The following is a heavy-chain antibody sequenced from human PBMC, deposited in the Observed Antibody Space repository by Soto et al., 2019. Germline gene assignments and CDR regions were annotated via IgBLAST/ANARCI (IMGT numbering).Heavy chain of an antibody. D-gene: IGHD5-12*01. J-gene: IGHJ6*02. Sequence: SLILSCVASGFTFSSYGMHWVRQIPGKGLEWVAVIFYDGVNKYYADSVKGRFTISRDNSKNTLYLQINSLRAEDTAVYYCARDDSTGYRGSDYLPKYYGMDVWGQGNTVSVSS. CDR2: IFYDGVNK. CDR3: ARDDSTGYRGSDYLPKYYGMDV. V-gene: IGHV3-33*01. CDR1: GFTFSSYG.